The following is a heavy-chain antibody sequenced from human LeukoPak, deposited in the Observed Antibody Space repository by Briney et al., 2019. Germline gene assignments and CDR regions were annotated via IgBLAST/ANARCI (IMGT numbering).Heavy chain of an antibody. CDR1: GFTFSNYG. V-gene: IGHV3-30*02. CDR3: VKDNPLDY. Sequence: PGGSLRLSCGASGFTFSNYGMLWVRQAPGKGLDWVAFMRYDGNNKLYADSVKGRFTISRDNSKNTLYLHINSLRAEDTAVYYCVKDNPLDYWGQGTLVIVSS. J-gene: IGHJ4*02. CDR2: MRYDGNNK. D-gene: IGHD1-14*01.